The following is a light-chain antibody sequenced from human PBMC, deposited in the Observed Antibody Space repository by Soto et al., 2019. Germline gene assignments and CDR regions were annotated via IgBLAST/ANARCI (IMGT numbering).Light chain of an antibody. CDR2: KAS. J-gene: IGKJ5*01. Sequence: EIQMTQAPATLSASVGDTVTITCRASQGINRWLAWYQQKPGKAPKLLIYKASSLESGVPSRFSGSGSGTKFTLTISSLQPDDFEIYPCKQYNIYPITFGQGTRLEIK. CDR3: KQYNIYPIT. CDR1: QGINRW. V-gene: IGKV1-5*03.